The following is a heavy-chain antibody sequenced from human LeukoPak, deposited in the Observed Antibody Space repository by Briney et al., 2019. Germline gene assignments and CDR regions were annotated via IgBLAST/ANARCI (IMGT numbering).Heavy chain of an antibody. D-gene: IGHD2-8*01. CDR2: ISSNSKYT. Sequence: GGALRLSCAAPGFMFSEYFMSWIRQAPGKELGWISYISSNSKYTKYADSVKGRFTISRDNAKKSLYLQMNSLRAEDTAVYYCARDNGNKYYFDYWGQGTLVTVSS. CDR3: ARDNGNKYYFDY. CDR1: GFMFSEYF. J-gene: IGHJ4*02. V-gene: IGHV3-11*05.